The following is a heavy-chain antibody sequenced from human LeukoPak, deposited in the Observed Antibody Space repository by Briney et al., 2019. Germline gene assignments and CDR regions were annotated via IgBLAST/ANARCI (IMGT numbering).Heavy chain of an antibody. Sequence: SETLSLTCTASGGSISSGSYYWRWIRQPAGKGLEWIGRIYTSGSTNYNPSLKSRVTISVDTSKNQFSLKLSSVTAADTAVYYCARDTPPDYVGNWFDPWGQGTLVTVSS. CDR3: ARDTPPDYVGNWFDP. D-gene: IGHD4-17*01. CDR2: IYTSGST. V-gene: IGHV4-61*02. CDR1: GGSISSGSYY. J-gene: IGHJ5*02.